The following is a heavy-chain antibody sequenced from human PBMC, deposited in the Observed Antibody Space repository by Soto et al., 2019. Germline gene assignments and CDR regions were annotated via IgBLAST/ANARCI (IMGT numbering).Heavy chain of an antibody. D-gene: IGHD3-22*01. V-gene: IGHV3-33*01. CDR3: ARVAHYYDSSGSLDY. CDR2: IWYDGSNK. CDR1: GFTFSSYG. Sequence: QVQLVESGGGVVQPGRSLRLSCAASGFTFSSYGMHWVRQAPGKGLEWVAVIWYDGSNKYYADSVKGRFTISRDNSENTLYLQMNSLRAEDTAVYYCARVAHYYDSSGSLDYWGQGTLVTVSS. J-gene: IGHJ4*02.